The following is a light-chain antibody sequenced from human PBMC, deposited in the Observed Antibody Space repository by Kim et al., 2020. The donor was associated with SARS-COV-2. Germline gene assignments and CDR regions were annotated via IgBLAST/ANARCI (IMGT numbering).Light chain of an antibody. Sequence: SPVERATLSCRASQSVSSSYLAWYQQKPGQAPRLLIYGASSRATGIPDRFSGSGSGTDFTLTISRLEPEDFVVYYCQQYGSSSWTFGQGTKVDIK. CDR2: GAS. CDR3: QQYGSSSWT. J-gene: IGKJ1*01. CDR1: QSVSSSY. V-gene: IGKV3-20*01.